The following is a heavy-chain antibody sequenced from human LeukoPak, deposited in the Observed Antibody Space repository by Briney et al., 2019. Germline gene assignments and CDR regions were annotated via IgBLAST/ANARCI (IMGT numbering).Heavy chain of an antibody. Sequence: PGGSLRLSCAASGFTFSSYAMSWVRQAPGKGLEWVSAISGSGGSTYYADSVKGRFTISRDNSKNTLYLQMNSLRAEDTAVYYCAKYPYSSGWYDYYYYMDVWGKGTTVTVSS. CDR2: ISGSGGST. CDR3: AKYPYSSGWYDYYYYMDV. D-gene: IGHD6-19*01. J-gene: IGHJ6*03. CDR1: GFTFSSYA. V-gene: IGHV3-23*01.